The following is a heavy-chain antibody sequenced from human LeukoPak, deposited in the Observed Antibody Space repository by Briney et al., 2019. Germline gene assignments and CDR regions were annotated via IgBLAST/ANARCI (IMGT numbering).Heavy chain of an antibody. V-gene: IGHV1-8*01. J-gene: IGHJ5*02. D-gene: IGHD6-13*01. CDR1: GYTFTTYD. CDR2: MNPSSGNT. Sequence: GASVTVSCRASGYTFTTYDINWVRQAPGQGLEWMGWMNPSSGNTGYAQKVQGRVTMTRDTSISTAYMELSSLRSEDTAVYYCARGRTSWYGTNNWFDPWGQGTLVTVSS. CDR3: ARGRTSWYGTNNWFDP.